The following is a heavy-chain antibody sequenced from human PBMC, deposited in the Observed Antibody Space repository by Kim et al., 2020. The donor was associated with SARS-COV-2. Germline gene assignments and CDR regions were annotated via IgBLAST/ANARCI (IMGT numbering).Heavy chain of an antibody. CDR3: ATLSAGY. CDR2: IDYSGIT. CDR1: GGSISSYY. J-gene: IGHJ4*02. V-gene: IGHV4-59*08. Sequence: SETLSLTCTVSGGSISSYYWSWIRQPPGKGREWIGFIDYSGITSYSPSLKSRVTISVDTSKNQFSLKLTSVTAAATALQYCATLSAGYWGQGTRGTV.